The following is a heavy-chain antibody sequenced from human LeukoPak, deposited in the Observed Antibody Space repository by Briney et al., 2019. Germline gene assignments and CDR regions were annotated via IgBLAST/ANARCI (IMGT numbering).Heavy chain of an antibody. CDR1: GFTFSSYG. D-gene: IGHD3-9*01. CDR3: AKHYDILTGYH. V-gene: IGHV3-30*02. CDR2: IWYDGSNK. Sequence: AGGSLRLSCAASGFTFSSYGMHWVRQAPGKGLEWVAVIWYDGSNKYYADSVKGRFTISRDNSKNTLYLQMNSLRAEDTAVYYCAKHYDILTGYHWGQGTLVTVSS. J-gene: IGHJ5*02.